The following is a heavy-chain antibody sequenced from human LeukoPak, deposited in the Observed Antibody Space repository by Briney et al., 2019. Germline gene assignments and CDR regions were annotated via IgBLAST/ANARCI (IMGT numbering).Heavy chain of an antibody. CDR3: ARVNYYNKSGYYYFDY. CDR1: GGSFSGYY. V-gene: IGHV4-34*01. J-gene: IGHJ4*02. D-gene: IGHD3-22*01. CDR2: INHSGST. Sequence: SETLSLTCAVYGGSFSGYYWSWIRQPPGKGLEWIGEINHSGSTNYNPSLKSRVTISVDTSKNQFSLKLSSVTAADTAVYFCARVNYYNKSGYYYFDYWGQGTPVTVSS.